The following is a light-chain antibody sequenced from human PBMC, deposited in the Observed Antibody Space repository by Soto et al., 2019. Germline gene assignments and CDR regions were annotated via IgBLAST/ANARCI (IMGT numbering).Light chain of an antibody. Sequence: DIQMTQSPSSLSASVGDRVTITCRASQSISSYLNWYQQKPGKAPKLLIYTASSLLSGVPSRFSGRGSATDFTLTISSLQPEDFATYYCQQSYDTPCTFGQGTKVEI. CDR2: TAS. J-gene: IGKJ1*01. CDR3: QQSYDTPCT. CDR1: QSISSY. V-gene: IGKV1-39*01.